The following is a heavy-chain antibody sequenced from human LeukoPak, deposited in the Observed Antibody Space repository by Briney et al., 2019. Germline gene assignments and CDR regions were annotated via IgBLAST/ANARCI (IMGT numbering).Heavy chain of an antibody. J-gene: IGHJ3*02. CDR2: MNPNSGNT. D-gene: IGHD4-11*01. V-gene: IGHV1-8*03. CDR3: ARGHNYGDAFDI. Sequence: ASVKVSCKASGYTFTSYDINWVRQATGQGLEWMGWMNPNSGNTGYAQKFQGRVTITRNTSISTAYMELSSLRSEDTAVCYCARGHNYGDAFDIWGQGTMVTVSS. CDR1: GYTFTSYD.